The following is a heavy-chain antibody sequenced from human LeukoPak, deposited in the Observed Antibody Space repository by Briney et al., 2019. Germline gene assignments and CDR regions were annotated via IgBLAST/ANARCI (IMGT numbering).Heavy chain of an antibody. CDR2: ISISADMT. Sequence: PGGSLRLSCEVSGVPFSSHAMSWVRQAPGRGLEWVSGISISADMTYYADSVQGRFIISRDNSKNTLYLQMDSLRVEDTAVYYCANEEVPNDYWGQGTLVTVSS. CDR3: ANEEVPNDY. V-gene: IGHV3-23*01. J-gene: IGHJ4*02. CDR1: GVPFSSHA. D-gene: IGHD4/OR15-4a*01.